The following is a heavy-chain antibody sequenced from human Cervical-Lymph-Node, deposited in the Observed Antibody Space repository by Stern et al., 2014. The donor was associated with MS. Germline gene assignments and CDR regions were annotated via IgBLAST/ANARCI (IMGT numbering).Heavy chain of an antibody. CDR3: AILFHCDGICYLGQRGFFDY. D-gene: IGHD2-21*01. CDR1: GYSFISYW. V-gene: IGHV5-51*03. Sequence: EVQLVESGAEVRKPGESLKISCKGSGYSFISYWIGWVRPMPGKGLEWVGIIFPGDSEARYSPSFQGPVPLSADQSLRTAYLQRGSLKASDSAMYYGAILFHCDGICYLGQRGFFDYWGQGTLVSVSS. J-gene: IGHJ4*02. CDR2: IFPGDSEA.